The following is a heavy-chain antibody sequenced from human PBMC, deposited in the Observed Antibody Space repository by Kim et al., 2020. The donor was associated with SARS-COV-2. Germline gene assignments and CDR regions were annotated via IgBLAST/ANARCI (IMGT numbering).Heavy chain of an antibody. J-gene: IGHJ4*02. V-gene: IGHV4-34*01. Sequence: NHHPPLKSRVTISVSTSKHQFSLKRSSVTAAYTAVYYCARGLIAPHYFAYWGPGTLVTVSS. CDR3: ARGLIAPHYFAY. D-gene: IGHD3-22*01.